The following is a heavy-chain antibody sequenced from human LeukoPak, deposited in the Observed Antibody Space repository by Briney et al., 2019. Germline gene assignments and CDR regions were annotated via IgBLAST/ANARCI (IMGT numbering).Heavy chain of an antibody. J-gene: IGHJ4*02. CDR3: TSQSIAARPTSL. CDR2: IRSKANSYAT. V-gene: IGHV3-73*01. Sequence: GGSLRLSCAASGFTFSGSVMHWVRPASGNGLEWVGRIRSKANSYATAYAASVKGRFTISRDDSKNTAYLQMNSLKTEDTAVYYCTSQSIAARPTSLWGQGTLVTVSS. CDR1: GFTFSGSV. D-gene: IGHD6-6*01.